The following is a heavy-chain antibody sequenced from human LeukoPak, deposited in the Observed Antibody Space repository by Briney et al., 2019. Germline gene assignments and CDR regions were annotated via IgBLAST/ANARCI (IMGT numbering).Heavy chain of an antibody. CDR1: GYSFTSYW. Sequence: GESLKISCKGSGYSFTSYWIGWVRQLPGKGLEWMGIIYPGDSDTRYSPSFQGQVTISADKSISTAYLQWSSLKASDTAMYYCARQGSGIAAAGSPPPGDYWGQGTLVTVSS. J-gene: IGHJ4*02. V-gene: IGHV5-51*01. D-gene: IGHD6-13*01. CDR2: IYPGDSDT. CDR3: ARQGSGIAAAGSPPPGDY.